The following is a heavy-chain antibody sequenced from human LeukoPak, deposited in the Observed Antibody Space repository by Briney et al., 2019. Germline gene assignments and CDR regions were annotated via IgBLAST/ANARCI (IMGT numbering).Heavy chain of an antibody. CDR1: GFTFDDYA. CDR3: AKALGYCTNGVCRVFDY. D-gene: IGHD2-8*01. CDR2: ISWSGGSV. Sequence: GGSLRLSCAASGFTFDDYAMHWVRQAPGKGLEWVSGISWSGGSVGYADSVEGRFTISRDNSKNTLYLQMNSLRAEDTAVYYCAKALGYCTNGVCRVFDYWGQGTLVTVSS. J-gene: IGHJ4*02. V-gene: IGHV3-9*01.